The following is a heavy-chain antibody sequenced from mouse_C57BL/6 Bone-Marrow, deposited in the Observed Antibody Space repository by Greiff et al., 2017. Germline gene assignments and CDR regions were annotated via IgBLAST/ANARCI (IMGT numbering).Heavy chain of an antibody. Sequence: EVQLQQSGPVLVKPGASVKMSCKASGYTFTDYYMNWVKQSHGKSLEWIGVINPYNGGTSYNQKFKGKATLTVYKSSSTAYMELNSLTSEDSAVYYCARREMITPYYYAMDYWGQGTSVTVSS. CDR1: GYTFTDYY. CDR2: INPYNGGT. J-gene: IGHJ4*01. CDR3: ARREMITPYYYAMDY. D-gene: IGHD2-4*01. V-gene: IGHV1-19*01.